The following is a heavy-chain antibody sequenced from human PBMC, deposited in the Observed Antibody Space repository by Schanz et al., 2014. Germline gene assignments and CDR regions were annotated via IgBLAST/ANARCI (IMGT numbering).Heavy chain of an antibody. J-gene: IGHJ4*02. CDR1: GFSFSDYH. Sequence: EVQLVESGGGVVRPGGSLRLSCAASGFSFSDYHMTWIRQAPGKGLEWVSGIKWNGGSTGYADSVKGRFTISRDNAKNSLYLQMNSLRAEYTALYYCARDSGSSSWYPSDYWGQGTLVTVSS. D-gene: IGHD6-13*01. V-gene: IGHV3-20*04. CDR3: ARDSGSSSWYPSDY. CDR2: IKWNGGST.